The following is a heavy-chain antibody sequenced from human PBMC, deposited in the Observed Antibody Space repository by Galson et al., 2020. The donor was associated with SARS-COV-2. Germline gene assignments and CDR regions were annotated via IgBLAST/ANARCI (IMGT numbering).Heavy chain of an antibody. V-gene: IGHV1-18*04. Sequence: ASVKVSCKASGYAFSTYDITWVRRAPAQDFEWMGWSSAYNGGADYAQKFQDRVTMTTDTSTTTAYMELRSLQSDDTAVYYCARWRGGHWYFDYWGQGTLVTVSS. CDR2: SSAYNGGA. CDR3: ARWRGGHWYFDY. CDR1: GYAFSTYD. J-gene: IGHJ4*02. D-gene: IGHD1-1*01.